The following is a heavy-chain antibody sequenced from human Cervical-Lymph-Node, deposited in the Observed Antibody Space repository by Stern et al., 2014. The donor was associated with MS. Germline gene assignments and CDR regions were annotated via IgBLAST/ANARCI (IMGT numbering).Heavy chain of an antibody. CDR1: GYTFTSYG. CDR3: ARDKMHAFDY. Sequence: VQLVESGTEVKKPGASLIVSCKASGYTFTSYGISWVRQAPGQGLEWVAWISADSGTTKYAQNLRDRITLTRDTSTGTAYMELRTLRSEDTAVYYCARDKMHAFDYWGQGTLVGVSS. D-gene: IGHD2-8*01. CDR2: ISADSGTT. J-gene: IGHJ4*02. V-gene: IGHV1-18*01.